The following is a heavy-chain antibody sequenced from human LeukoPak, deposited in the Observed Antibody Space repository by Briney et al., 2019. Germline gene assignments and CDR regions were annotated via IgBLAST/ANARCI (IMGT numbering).Heavy chain of an antibody. D-gene: IGHD3-16*01. V-gene: IGHV3-9*01. CDR2: IDWKGGDI. Sequence: GGSLRLSCAASGFTFDDYAMHWVRQAPGKGLEWVAHIDWKGGDIGYADSVKGRFTISRDNAKNSLYLQMNSLRAEDTAVYYCARARGSYDLDYWGQGILVTVSS. J-gene: IGHJ4*02. CDR1: GFTFDDYA. CDR3: ARARGSYDLDY.